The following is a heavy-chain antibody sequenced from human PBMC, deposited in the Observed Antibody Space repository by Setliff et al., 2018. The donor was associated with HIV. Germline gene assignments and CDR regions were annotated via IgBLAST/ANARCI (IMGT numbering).Heavy chain of an antibody. Sequence: SETLSLTCVVYGGSFGGYYWGWIRQPPGKGLEWIGYIYYSGIPTYNPSLSSRVTISVDTSKNQFSLKLTSVTAADAAFYYCARVSRLHPFDPWGQGVLVTVSS. V-gene: IGHV4-59*01. CDR3: ARVSRLHPFDP. D-gene: IGHD2-15*01. J-gene: IGHJ5*02. CDR2: IYYSGIP. CDR1: GGSFGGYY.